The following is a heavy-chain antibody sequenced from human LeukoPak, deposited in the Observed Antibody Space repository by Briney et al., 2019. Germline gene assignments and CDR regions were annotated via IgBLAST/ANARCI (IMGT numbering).Heavy chain of an antibody. CDR2: IRSKAYGGTT. J-gene: IGHJ5*02. CDR1: GFTFGDYA. Sequence: PGGSLSLSCTASGFTFGDYAMRWVRQAPGKGLEWVGFIRSKAYGGTTEYAASVKGRFTISRDDSKSIAYLQMNSLKTEDTAVYYCTRGSPDNYGDYEWFDPWGQGTLVTVSS. V-gene: IGHV3-49*04. CDR3: TRGSPDNYGDYEWFDP. D-gene: IGHD4-17*01.